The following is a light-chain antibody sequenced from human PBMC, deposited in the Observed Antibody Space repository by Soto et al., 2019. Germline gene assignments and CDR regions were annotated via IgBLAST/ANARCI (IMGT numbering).Light chain of an antibody. CDR2: RNN. Sequence: QSVLTQPPSASGTPGQRVTISCSGSSSNIGSNYVYWYQQLPGTAPKLLIYRNNQRPSGVPDLFSGSKSGTSASLAISGLRSEDEADYYGAAWDDSLSGPYVVFGGGTKLTVL. J-gene: IGLJ2*01. V-gene: IGLV1-47*01. CDR3: AAWDDSLSGPYVV. CDR1: SSNIGSNY.